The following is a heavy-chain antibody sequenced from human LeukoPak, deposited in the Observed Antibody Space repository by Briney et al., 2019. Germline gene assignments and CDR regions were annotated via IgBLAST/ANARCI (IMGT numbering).Heavy chain of an antibody. CDR2: IRYDGSNK. Sequence: GGSLRLPCAASGFTFSSYGMHWVRQAPGKGLEWVAFIRYDGSNKYYADSVKGRFTISRDNSKNTLYLQMNSLRAEDTAVYYCANWMWTADGFSGYYYYYMDVWGKGTTVTVSS. CDR1: GFTFSSYG. D-gene: IGHD1-26*01. CDR3: ANWMWTADGFSGYYYYYMDV. V-gene: IGHV3-30*02. J-gene: IGHJ6*03.